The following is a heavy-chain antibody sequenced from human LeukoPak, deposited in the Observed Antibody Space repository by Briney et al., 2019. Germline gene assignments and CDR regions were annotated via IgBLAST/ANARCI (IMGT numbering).Heavy chain of an antibody. CDR2: ISPYNGNT. D-gene: IGHD3-22*01. V-gene: IGHV1-18*01. Sequence: ASVNVSCKASGYTFSSYGISWVRQAPGQGFEWMGWISPYNGNTQYAQSLQDRVTMTTDTSTSPAYLELRSLKSDDTAFYYCARDDSSSSWSWFDPWGQGTLVTVSS. CDR1: GYTFSSYG. J-gene: IGHJ5*02. CDR3: ARDDSSSSWSWFDP.